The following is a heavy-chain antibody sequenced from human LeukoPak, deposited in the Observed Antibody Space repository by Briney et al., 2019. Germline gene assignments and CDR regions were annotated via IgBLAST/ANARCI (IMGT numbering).Heavy chain of an antibody. CDR3: AKWKGSYPPDPYDY. CDR2: ISWNSGSI. J-gene: IGHJ4*02. D-gene: IGHD3-16*02. Sequence: GRSLRLSCAASGFIFNDYAMHWVRQAPGKGLEWVSGISWNSGSIGYADSVKGRFTISRDNAKNSLYLQMNSLRVQDMALYYWAKWKGSYPPDPYDYWGQGTLVVVSS. V-gene: IGHV3-9*03. CDR1: GFIFNDYA.